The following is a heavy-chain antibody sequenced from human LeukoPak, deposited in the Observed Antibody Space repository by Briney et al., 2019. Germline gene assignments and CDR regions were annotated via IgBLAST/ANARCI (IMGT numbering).Heavy chain of an antibody. V-gene: IGHV4-39*07. CDR2: IYYSGST. J-gene: IGHJ4*02. D-gene: IGHD3-22*01. CDR3: ARASRPKMKYDSSGYYDY. CDR1: GGSISSSSYY. Sequence: SETLSLTCTVSGGSISSSSYYWGWIRQPPGKGLEWIGSIYYSGSTYYNPSLKSRVTISVDTSKNQFSLELSSVTAADTAVYYCARASRPKMKYDSSGYYDYWGQGTLVTVSS.